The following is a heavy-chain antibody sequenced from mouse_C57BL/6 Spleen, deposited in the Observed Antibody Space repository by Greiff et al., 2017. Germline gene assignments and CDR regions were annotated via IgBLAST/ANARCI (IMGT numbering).Heavy chain of an antibody. Sequence: EVKLMESGEGLVKPGGSLKLSCAASGFTFSSYAMSWVRQTPEKRLEWVAYISSGGDYIYYADTVKGRFTISRDNARNTLYLQMSSLKSEDTAMYYCTRAPAYYSNYVYFDYWGQGTTLTVSS. D-gene: IGHD2-5*01. CDR2: ISSGGDYI. J-gene: IGHJ2*01. CDR3: TRAPAYYSNYVYFDY. CDR1: GFTFSSYA. V-gene: IGHV5-9-1*02.